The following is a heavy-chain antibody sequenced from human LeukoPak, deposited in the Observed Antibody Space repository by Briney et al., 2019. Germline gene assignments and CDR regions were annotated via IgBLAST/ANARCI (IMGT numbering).Heavy chain of an antibody. Sequence: SVKVSCKASGGTFSSYAISWVRQAPGQGLEWMGGIFTIFCTSNFVQKFQGRVTLTADKSFKADYMEVSRLRYKDTAGCFCAKEAQPYCTNGVCYTGFDYWGQGTLVTVST. V-gene: IGHV1-69*06. D-gene: IGHD2-8*01. CDR3: AKEAQPYCTNGVCYTGFDY. J-gene: IGHJ4*02. CDR2: IFTIFCTS. CDR1: GGTFSSYA.